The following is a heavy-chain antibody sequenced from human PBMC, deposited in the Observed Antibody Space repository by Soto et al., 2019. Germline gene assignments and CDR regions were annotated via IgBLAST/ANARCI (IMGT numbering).Heavy chain of an antibody. D-gene: IGHD6-6*01. J-gene: IGHJ1*01. CDR2: IYYSGST. V-gene: IGHV4-39*01. Sequence: PSESRSLTCSLSPGSISSSSYYWGWIRQPPGKGLEWIGSIYYSGSTYYNPSLKSRVTISVDRSKNQFSLKLSSVTAASTAVSFCASRPDHPGSYFFKFWAEAILVSVSS. CDR1: PGSISSSSYY. CDR3: ASRPDHPGSYFFKF.